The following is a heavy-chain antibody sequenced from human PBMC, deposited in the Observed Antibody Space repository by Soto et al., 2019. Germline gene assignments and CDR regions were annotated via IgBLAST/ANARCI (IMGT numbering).Heavy chain of an antibody. J-gene: IGHJ4*02. V-gene: IGHV1-8*02. D-gene: IGHD1-26*01. Sequence: ASVKVSCKASGYSFTSYDINWVRQATGQGLEWMGWMHPNSGNTGYAQKFQGRVTMTRNTSISTAYMELSSLTSEDTAVYYCARGLSYRQDWGQGTLVTVSS. CDR1: GYSFTSYD. CDR2: MHPNSGNT. CDR3: ARGLSYRQD.